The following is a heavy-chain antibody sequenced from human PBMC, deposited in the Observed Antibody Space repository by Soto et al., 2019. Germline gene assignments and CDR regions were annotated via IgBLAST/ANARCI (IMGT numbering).Heavy chain of an antibody. V-gene: IGHV1-69*18. Sequence: VQMVQSGAEVKEQGSSVKVSCTNSGDTFSHYVMSWVRQAPGQGLEWMGSLAPISGSPNYAERFEGRLTISADAGTSTMYMELRGIKYDDTAVYYCARIGVGSRRWGQGTMVTVSS. CDR1: GDTFSHYV. J-gene: IGHJ3*01. CDR3: ARIGVGSRR. CDR2: LAPISGSP. D-gene: IGHD1-26*01.